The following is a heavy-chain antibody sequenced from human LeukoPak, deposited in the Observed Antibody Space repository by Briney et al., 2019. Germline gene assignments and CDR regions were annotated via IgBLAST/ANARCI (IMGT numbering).Heavy chain of an antibody. D-gene: IGHD2-15*01. J-gene: IGHJ4*02. CDR2: INHRGSS. CDR1: VGSLSGYY. CDR3: PPDKFCSVTGSCHIGLFDF. Sequence: NSSETLSLTCGVFVGSLSGYYWTWLRQPPGKGLEWIGQINHRGSSHYNPSLRSRVTISVDTSKTQFSLKLTSVTAADTAVSYCPPDKFCSVTGSCHIGLFDFWGQGALVTVSS. V-gene: IGHV4-34*01.